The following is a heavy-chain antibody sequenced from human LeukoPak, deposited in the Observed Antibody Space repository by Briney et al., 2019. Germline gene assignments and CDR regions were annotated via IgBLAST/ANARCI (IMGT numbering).Heavy chain of an antibody. J-gene: IGHJ3*02. Sequence: AGGSLRLSCAASGFTFSSYAMSWVRQAPGKGLEWVSAISGSGGSTYYEDSVKGRFTISRDNSKNTLYLQMNSLRAEDTAVYYCAKAVSMHIVVRSAFDIWGQGTMVTVSS. D-gene: IGHD2-21*01. CDR2: ISGSGGST. CDR1: GFTFSSYA. CDR3: AKAVSMHIVVRSAFDI. V-gene: IGHV3-23*01.